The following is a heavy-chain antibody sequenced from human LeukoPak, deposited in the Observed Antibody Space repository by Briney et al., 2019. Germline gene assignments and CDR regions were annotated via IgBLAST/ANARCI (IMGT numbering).Heavy chain of an antibody. V-gene: IGHV3-33*01. CDR3: AREPGYSYGNFDY. D-gene: IGHD5-18*01. CDR2: IRYDGSNK. CDR1: GFTFSSYG. J-gene: IGHJ4*02. Sequence: GGSLRLSCAASGFTFSSYGMHWVRQAPGKGLEWVAVIRYDGSNKYYADSVKGRFTISRDNSKNTLYLQMNSLRAEDTAVYYCAREPGYSYGNFDYWGQGTLVTVSS.